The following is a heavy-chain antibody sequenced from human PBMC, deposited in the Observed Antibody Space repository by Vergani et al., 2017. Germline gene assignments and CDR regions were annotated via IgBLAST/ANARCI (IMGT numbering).Heavy chain of an antibody. V-gene: IGHV4-34*01. Sequence: QVQLQQWGAGLLKPSETLSLTCAVYGGSFSGYYWSWIRQPPGKGLEWIGEINHSGSTNYNPSLKRRVTISVHTSKNQFPLKLSSVTATDTAVYYCSRVWASNAPLDYWGQGTLVTVSS. CDR1: GGSFSGYY. D-gene: IGHD3-16*01. CDR3: SRVWASNAPLDY. CDR2: INHSGST. J-gene: IGHJ4*02.